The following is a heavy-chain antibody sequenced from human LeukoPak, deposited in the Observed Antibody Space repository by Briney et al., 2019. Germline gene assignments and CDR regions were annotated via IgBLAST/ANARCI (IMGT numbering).Heavy chain of an antibody. J-gene: IGHJ4*02. V-gene: IGHV3-23*01. CDR2: ISGSGGST. D-gene: IGHD2-2*01. CDR3: ARLVPATNYFDY. CDR1: GFTFSSYA. Sequence: PGGSLRLSCAASGFTFSSYAMSWVRQAPGKGLGWVSSISGSGGSTSYADSVKGRFTISRDNSKNTRYLQMNSLRGEDTAVYYCARLVPATNYFDYWGQGTLVTVST.